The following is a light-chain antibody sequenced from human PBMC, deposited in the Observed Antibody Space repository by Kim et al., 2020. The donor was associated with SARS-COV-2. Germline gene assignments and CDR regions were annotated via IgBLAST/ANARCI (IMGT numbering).Light chain of an antibody. V-gene: IGLV3-19*01. CDR3: NSRDSSGNHLV. Sequence: AWGQPVRNTGQGDSLRSYYASWYQQKPGQAPVLVIYGKNNRPSGIPDRFSGSSSGNTASLTITGAQAEDEADYYCNSRDSSGNHLVFGGGTQLTVL. CDR2: GKN. CDR1: SLRSYY. J-gene: IGLJ2*01.